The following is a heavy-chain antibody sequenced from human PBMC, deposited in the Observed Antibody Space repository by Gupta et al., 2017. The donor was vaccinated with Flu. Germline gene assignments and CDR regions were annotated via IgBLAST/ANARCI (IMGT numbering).Heavy chain of an antibody. D-gene: IGHD1-26*01. Sequence: EVQLVESGGGLVQPGGCLSLSCAASRFTFSDRDMDWVRQAPGKGLEWVGCTRNKANSYTTEYAASVIGRFTISRDDSKNSLYLQMNSLNTEDTAVYYCTWAKGNGYYYYYGMDVWGRVSTVTVYS. V-gene: IGHV3-72*01. CDR1: RFTFSDRD. CDR2: TRNKANSYTT. CDR3: TWAKGNGYYYYYGMDV. J-gene: IGHJ6*02.